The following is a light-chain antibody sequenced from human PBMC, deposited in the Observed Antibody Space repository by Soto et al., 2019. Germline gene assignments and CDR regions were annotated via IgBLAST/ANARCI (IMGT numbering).Light chain of an antibody. CDR2: TTN. V-gene: IGLV1-44*01. J-gene: IGLJ1*01. CDR1: TSNIESHP. Sequence: QTVLTQPPSASGTPGQRITISCSGSTSNIESHPVNWFQQVPGAAPKLLITTTNQRPSGVPDRFPGSKSGASASLAISGLQSEDEATYYCATWDDSRNGVFGTGTKVTVL. CDR3: ATWDDSRNGV.